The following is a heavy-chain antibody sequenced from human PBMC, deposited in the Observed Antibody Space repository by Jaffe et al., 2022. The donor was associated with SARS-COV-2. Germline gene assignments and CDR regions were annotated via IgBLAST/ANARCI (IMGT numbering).Heavy chain of an antibody. CDR2: IYTSGST. CDR3: ARGGYGDYSDNWFDP. Sequence: QVQLQESGPGLVKPSQTLSLTCTVSGGSISSGSYYWSWIRQPAGKGLEWIGRIYTSGSTNYNPSLKSRVTISVDTSKNQFSLKLSSVTAADTAVYYCARGGYGDYSDNWFDPWGQGTLVTVSS. D-gene: IGHD4-17*01. J-gene: IGHJ5*02. V-gene: IGHV4-61*02. CDR1: GGSISSGSYY.